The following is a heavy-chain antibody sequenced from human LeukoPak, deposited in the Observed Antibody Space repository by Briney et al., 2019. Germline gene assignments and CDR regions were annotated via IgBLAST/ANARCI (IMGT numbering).Heavy chain of an antibody. CDR3: ARDLYFGGNSGGS. V-gene: IGHV3-30-3*01. CDR1: GFTFSSYA. J-gene: IGHJ5*02. CDR2: ISYDGSNK. D-gene: IGHD4-23*01. Sequence: GRSLRLSCAASGFTFSSYAMHWVRQAPGKGLEWVAVISYDGSNKYYADSVKGRFTISRDNSKNTLYLQMNSLRAEDTAVYYCARDLYFGGNSGGSWGQGTMVTVSS.